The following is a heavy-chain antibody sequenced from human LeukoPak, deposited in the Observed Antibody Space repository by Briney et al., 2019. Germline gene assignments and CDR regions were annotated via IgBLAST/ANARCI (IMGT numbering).Heavy chain of an antibody. CDR1: GYTFTSYG. CDR2: ISAYNGNT. Sequence: GASVKVSCKASGYTFTSYGISWVRQAPGQGLEWMGWISAYNGNTNYAQKLQGRVTMTTDTSTSTAYMELRSLRSDDTAVYYCARWQYSSGWYGSYDAFDIWGQGTMVTVSS. CDR3: ARWQYSSGWYGSYDAFDI. J-gene: IGHJ3*02. V-gene: IGHV1-18*01. D-gene: IGHD6-19*01.